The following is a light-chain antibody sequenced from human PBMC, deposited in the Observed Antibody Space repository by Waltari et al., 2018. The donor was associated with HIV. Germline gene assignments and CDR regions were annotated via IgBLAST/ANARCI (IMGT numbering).Light chain of an antibody. CDR3: QSYDTTTPVV. Sequence: NFMLTQPHSVSESPGKTVSISCTRSSGSIASSYVQWYQQRPGSSPTAVIFEDNQRPSGGPERFSGSIDSSSNSASLTISGLKTEDEADYYCQSYDTTTPVVFGGGTRLTVL. V-gene: IGLV6-57*01. J-gene: IGLJ2*01. CDR1: SGSIASSY. CDR2: EDN.